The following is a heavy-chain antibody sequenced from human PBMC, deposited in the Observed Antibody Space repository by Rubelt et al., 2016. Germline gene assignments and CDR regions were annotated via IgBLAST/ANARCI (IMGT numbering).Heavy chain of an antibody. J-gene: IGHJ4*02. CDR2: INHSGST. V-gene: IGHV4-34*01. CDR1: GGSFSDYY. Sequence: QVQLQQWGAGLLKPSETLSLTCAVYGGSFSDYYWIWVRQSPGKGLEWIGEINHSGSTNYTPSLKSRVTISVDTSKNHFSLKLSSVTAADTAVYYCARRGWTYSGYEPWDYWGQGTLVTVSS. CDR3: ARRGWTYSGYEPWDY. D-gene: IGHD5-12*01.